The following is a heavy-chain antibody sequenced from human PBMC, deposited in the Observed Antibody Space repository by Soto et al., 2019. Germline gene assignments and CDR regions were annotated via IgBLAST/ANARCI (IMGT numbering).Heavy chain of an antibody. D-gene: IGHD3-10*01. Sequence: GGSLRLSCAASGFIISNNFMTWVRQAPGKGLEWVSVIYSAGGTYYADSVKGRFTISRDNSKNTLYLQMDSLRPEDTAVYYCARASYYGAAVDYWGQGTLVTVSS. CDR1: GFIISNNF. CDR3: ARASYYGAAVDY. CDR2: IYSAGGT. V-gene: IGHV3-53*01. J-gene: IGHJ4*02.